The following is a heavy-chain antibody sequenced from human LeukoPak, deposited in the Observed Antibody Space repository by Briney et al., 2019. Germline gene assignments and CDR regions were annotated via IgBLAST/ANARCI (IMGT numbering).Heavy chain of an antibody. J-gene: IGHJ6*02. CDR3: ARDREYSSGWYHHYYYYGMDV. CDR2: TNPNSGGA. V-gene: IGHV1-2*02. D-gene: IGHD6-19*01. Sequence: ASVKVSCKASGYTFTGYYIHWVRQAPGQGLEWVGWTNPNSGGAKYAQKFQDRVTMTRDTSISTAYMGLSRLRSDDTAVYYCARDREYSSGWYHHYYYYGMDVWGQGTTVTVSS. CDR1: GYTFTGYY.